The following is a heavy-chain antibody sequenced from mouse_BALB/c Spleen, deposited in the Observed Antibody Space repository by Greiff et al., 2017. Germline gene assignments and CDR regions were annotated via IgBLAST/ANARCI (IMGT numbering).Heavy chain of an antibody. J-gene: IGHJ4*01. CDR3: AAYDYDSLYYAMDY. V-gene: IGHV5-17*02. CDR1: GFTFSSFG. D-gene: IGHD2-4*01. Sequence: DVKLVESGGGLVQPGGSRKLSCAASGFTFSSFGMHWVRQAPEKGLEWVAYISSGSSTIYYADTVKGRFTISRDNPKNTLFLQMTSLRSEDTAMYYCAAYDYDSLYYAMDYWGQGTSVTVSS. CDR2: ISSGSSTI.